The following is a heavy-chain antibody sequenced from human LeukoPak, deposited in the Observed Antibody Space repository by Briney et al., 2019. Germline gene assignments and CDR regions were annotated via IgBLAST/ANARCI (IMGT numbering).Heavy chain of an antibody. J-gene: IGHJ4*02. CDR3: AREHSRFLEWLSLYFDY. Sequence: SGGSLRLSCAASGFTFSSYAMHWVRQAPGKGLEWVAVISYDGSNKYYADSVKGRFTISRDNSKNTLYLQMNSLRAEDTAVYYCAREHSRFLEWLSLYFDYGGQGTLVTVSS. CDR2: ISYDGSNK. D-gene: IGHD3-3*01. CDR1: GFTFSSYA. V-gene: IGHV3-30-3*01.